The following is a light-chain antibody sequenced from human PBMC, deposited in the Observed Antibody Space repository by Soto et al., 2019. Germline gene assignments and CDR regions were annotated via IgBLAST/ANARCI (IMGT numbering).Light chain of an antibody. V-gene: IGLV2-14*01. CDR2: EVS. Sequence: QSARPQPASVSGSPGQSITMSCTGTSSDDGGYNYVSWYQQHPGKAPKLMIYEVSNRPSGVSNRFSGSKSGNTASLTISGLQAEDEADYYCSSYTSSSTLVVFGGGTKLTVL. CDR1: SSDDGGYNY. CDR3: SSYTSSSTLVV. J-gene: IGLJ2*01.